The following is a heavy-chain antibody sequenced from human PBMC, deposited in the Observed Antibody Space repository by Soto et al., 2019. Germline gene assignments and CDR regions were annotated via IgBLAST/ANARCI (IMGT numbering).Heavy chain of an antibody. Sequence: EVQLLESGGGLVQPGRSLRLSCAASGFTFSSYAMSWVRQAPGKGLEWVSTLTGSGGSTYSADSVKGRFTISRDNSKNTLYLQMNSLRAEDTAVFYCAKGLSYDSSGYYFDYWGQGTLVTVSS. CDR1: GFTFSSYA. V-gene: IGHV3-23*01. D-gene: IGHD3-22*01. CDR2: LTGSGGST. CDR3: AKGLSYDSSGYYFDY. J-gene: IGHJ4*02.